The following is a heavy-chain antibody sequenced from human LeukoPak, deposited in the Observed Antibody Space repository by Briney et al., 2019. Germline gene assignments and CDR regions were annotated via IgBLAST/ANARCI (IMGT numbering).Heavy chain of an antibody. CDR3: ARGSYDILTGYPDAFDI. D-gene: IGHD3-9*01. J-gene: IGHJ3*02. CDR2: IYYSGRT. Sequence: SETLSLTCTVSGGSISSYYWSWIRQPPGKGLEWIGYIYYSGRTNYNPSLKSRVTISVDTSKNQFSLKLSSVTAADTAVYYCARGSYDILTGYPDAFDIWGQGTMVTVSS. CDR1: GGSISSYY. V-gene: IGHV4-59*01.